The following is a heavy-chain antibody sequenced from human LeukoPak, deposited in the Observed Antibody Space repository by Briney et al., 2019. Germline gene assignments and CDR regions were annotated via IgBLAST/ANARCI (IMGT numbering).Heavy chain of an antibody. J-gene: IGHJ4*02. CDR3: ARLGVQRDGYNCPWDY. CDR2: IYPGDSDS. CDR1: GYSFTSNW. V-gene: IGHV5-51*01. Sequence: GESLKISCKGSGYSFTSNWIGWVRQMPGKGLEWMGIIYPGDSDSRYSPSFQGQVTVSADKSISTAYLQWSSLKASDTAMYYCARLGVQRDGYNCPWDYWGQGTLVTVSS. D-gene: IGHD5-24*01.